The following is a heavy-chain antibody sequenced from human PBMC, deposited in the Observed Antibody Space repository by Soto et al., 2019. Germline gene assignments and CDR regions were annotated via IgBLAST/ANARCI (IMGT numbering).Heavy chain of an antibody. Sequence: PSETLSLTCAVYGGSFSGYYWSWIRQPPGKGLEWIGEINHSGSTNYNPSLKSRVTISVDTSKNQFSLKLSSVTAADTAVYYCARFNSGYESSFHYYFDYWGQGTLVTVSS. D-gene: IGHD5-12*01. V-gene: IGHV4-34*01. CDR1: GGSFSGYY. CDR2: INHSGST. CDR3: ARFNSGYESSFHYYFDY. J-gene: IGHJ4*02.